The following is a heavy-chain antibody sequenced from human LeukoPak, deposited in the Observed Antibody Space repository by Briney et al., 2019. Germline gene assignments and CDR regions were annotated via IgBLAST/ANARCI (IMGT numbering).Heavy chain of an antibody. V-gene: IGHV1-2*02. J-gene: IGHJ5*02. D-gene: IGHD2-15*01. CDR1: GYTFTGYY. CDR2: SNSNSGGT. Sequence: ASVTVSFMASGYTFTGYYIHWVRPARGQGLAWMGWSNSNSGGTQYARSLPGRLTITRDTSSRTPDMELSGLRADDTAGRFCASSDCSFRGCRGGNWFDPWGQGTLVTVSS. CDR3: ASSDCSFRGCRGGNWFDP.